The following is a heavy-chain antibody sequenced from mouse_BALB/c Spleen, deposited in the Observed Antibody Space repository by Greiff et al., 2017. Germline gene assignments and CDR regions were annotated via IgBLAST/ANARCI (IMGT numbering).Heavy chain of an antibody. J-gene: IGHJ4*01. V-gene: IGHV3-2*02. CDR1: GYSITSDYA. D-gene: IGHD4-1*01. CDR2: ISYSGST. CDR3: ARENWDGYAMDY. Sequence: DVQLQESGPGLVKPSQSLSLTCTVTGYSITSDYAWNWIRQFPGNKLEWMGYISYSGSTSYNPSLKSRISITRDTSKNQFFLQLNSVTTEDTATYYCARENWDGYAMDYWGQGTSVTVSS.